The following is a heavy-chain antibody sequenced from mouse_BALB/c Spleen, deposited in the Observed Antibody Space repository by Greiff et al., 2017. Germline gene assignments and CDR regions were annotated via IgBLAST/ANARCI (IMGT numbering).Heavy chain of an antibody. CDR3: ASTVVAPYAMDY. D-gene: IGHD1-1*01. J-gene: IGHJ4*01. Sequence: QVQLKESGAELVRPGSSVKISCKASGYAFSSYWMNWVKQRPGQGLEWIGQIYPGDGDTKYNEKFKGKATLTADKSSSTAYMQLSSLTSEDSAVYFCASTVVAPYAMDYWGQGTSVTVSS. CDR1: GYAFSSYW. CDR2: IYPGDGDT. V-gene: IGHV1-80*01.